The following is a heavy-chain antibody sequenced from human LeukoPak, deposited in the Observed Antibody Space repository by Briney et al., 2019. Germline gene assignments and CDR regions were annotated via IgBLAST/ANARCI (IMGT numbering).Heavy chain of an antibody. Sequence: GGSLRLSCAASGFTFSSYGMHWVRQAPGKGLEWVAVIWYDGSNKYYADSVKGRFTISRDNSKNTLYLQMNSLRAEDTAVYYCARDPYYDFWSVYYRSYYYYGMDVGGQGPTVTVS. CDR2: IWYDGSNK. D-gene: IGHD3-3*01. CDR3: ARDPYYDFWSVYYRSYYYYGMDV. V-gene: IGHV3-33*01. CDR1: GFTFSSYG. J-gene: IGHJ6*02.